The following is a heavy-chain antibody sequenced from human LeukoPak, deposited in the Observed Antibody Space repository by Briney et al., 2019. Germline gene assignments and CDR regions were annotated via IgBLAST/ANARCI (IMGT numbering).Heavy chain of an antibody. Sequence: GGSLRLSCAASGFTFSSYGMHWVRQAPGKGLEWVAFIRYDGSNKYNADSVKGRFTISRDNSKNTLYLQMNSLRAEDTALYYCAKDSGGRYCSGGSCYGVLDYWGQGTLVTVSS. J-gene: IGHJ4*02. CDR2: IRYDGSNK. CDR1: GFTFSSYG. V-gene: IGHV3-30*02. D-gene: IGHD2-15*01. CDR3: AKDSGGRYCSGGSCYGVLDY.